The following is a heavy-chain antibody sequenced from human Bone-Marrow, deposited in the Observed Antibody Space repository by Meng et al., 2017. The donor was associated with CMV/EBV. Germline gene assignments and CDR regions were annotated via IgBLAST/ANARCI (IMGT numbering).Heavy chain of an antibody. V-gene: IGHV4-39*07. CDR2: IYYSGST. CDR3: ARVVGVAARPVWLDP. Sequence: SETLSLTCTVSGGSISSSSYYWGWIRQPPGKGLEWIGSIYYSGSTYYNPSLKSRVTISVDTSKNQFSLKLSSVTAADTAVYYCARVVGVAARPVWLDPWGQGTLVTVSS. CDR1: GGSISSSSYY. J-gene: IGHJ5*02. D-gene: IGHD6-6*01.